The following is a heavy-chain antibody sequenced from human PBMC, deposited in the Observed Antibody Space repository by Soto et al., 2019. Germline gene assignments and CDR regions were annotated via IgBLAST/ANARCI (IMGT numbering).Heavy chain of an antibody. D-gene: IGHD2-2*01. Sequence: PGESLKISCAASGFTFSSYAMSWVRQAPGKGLEWVSAISGSGGSTYYADSVKGRFTISRDNSKNTLYLQMNSLRAEDTAVYYCAKDPGKWPLVGFDYWGQGTLVTVSS. J-gene: IGHJ4*02. V-gene: IGHV3-23*01. CDR3: AKDPGKWPLVGFDY. CDR2: ISGSGGST. CDR1: GFTFSSYA.